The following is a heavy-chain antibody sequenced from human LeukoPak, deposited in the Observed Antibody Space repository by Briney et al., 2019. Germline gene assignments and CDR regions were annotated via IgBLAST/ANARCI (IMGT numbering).Heavy chain of an antibody. CDR3: ARQVLRFLEWTGDY. CDR2: IKQDGSEK. V-gene: IGHV3-7*01. CDR1: GFTYSSYR. J-gene: IGHJ4*02. Sequence: GGSLRLSCAASGFTYSSYRMSWVRQAPGKGLEWVANIKQDGSEKYYVDSVKGRFTISRDNDKNSLYLQMNSLRAEDTAVYYCARQVLRFLEWTGDYWGQGTLVTVSA. D-gene: IGHD3-3*01.